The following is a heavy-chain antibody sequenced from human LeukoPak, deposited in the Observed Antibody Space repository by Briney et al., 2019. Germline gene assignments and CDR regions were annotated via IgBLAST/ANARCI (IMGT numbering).Heavy chain of an antibody. CDR2: INQHGSEK. CDR1: GFTFSSHW. Sequence: QPGGSLRLSCAASGFTFSSHWMGWVRQAPGKGLEWVANINQHGSEKYYVDSMKGRFAISRDNARNSLCLQLNSLRAEDTAVYYSERAGYGGALDYWGQGTLVTVSS. CDR3: ERAGYGGALDY. V-gene: IGHV3-7*03. D-gene: IGHD4-23*01. J-gene: IGHJ4*02.